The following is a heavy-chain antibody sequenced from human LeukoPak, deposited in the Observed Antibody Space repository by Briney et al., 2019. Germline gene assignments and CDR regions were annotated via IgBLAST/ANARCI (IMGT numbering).Heavy chain of an antibody. J-gene: IGHJ3*02. CDR3: ARGKFAGSAYCAFDI. CDR1: DYSISNDYY. Sequence: SETLSLTCTVSDYSISNDYYWGWIRQPPGKGLEWIGSIYHSGSTYYNPSLESRVTMSVGTSKNQFSLKLSSVTAADTAVYSCARGKFAGSAYCAFDIWGQGTMVTVSS. CDR2: IYHSGST. V-gene: IGHV4-38-2*02. D-gene: IGHD3-22*01.